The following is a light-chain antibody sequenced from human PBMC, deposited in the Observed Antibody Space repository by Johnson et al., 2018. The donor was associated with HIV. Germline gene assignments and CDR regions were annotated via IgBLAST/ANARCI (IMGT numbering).Light chain of an antibody. CDR1: SSNIGNNY. CDR3: GTWDSSLSENV. J-gene: IGLJ1*01. CDR2: DNG. V-gene: IGLV1-51*01. Sequence: QSVLTQPPSVSAAPGQKVTISCSGSSSNIGNNYVSWYQQVPGAAPKLLIYDNGKRPSGIPDRFSGSKSGTSATLGITGLQTGDEADYYCGTWDSSLSENVFGTGTKVPVL.